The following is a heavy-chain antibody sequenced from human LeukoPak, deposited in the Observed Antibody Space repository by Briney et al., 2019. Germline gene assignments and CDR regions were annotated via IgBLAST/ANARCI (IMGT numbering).Heavy chain of an antibody. CDR3: ARGVGYDDTLGSYYGFFDY. CDR1: GYSITRHYS. D-gene: IGHD3-22*01. Sequence: SETLSLTCTVSGYSITRHYSWAWVRQPPGKGLEWIGSLYNSGSTYHSPSLKSRASLSVDTSKNELSLQLSSVTAADTAVYFCARGVGYDDTLGSYYGFFDYWGQGTLVAVSS. CDR2: LYNSGST. J-gene: IGHJ4*02. V-gene: IGHV4-38-2*02.